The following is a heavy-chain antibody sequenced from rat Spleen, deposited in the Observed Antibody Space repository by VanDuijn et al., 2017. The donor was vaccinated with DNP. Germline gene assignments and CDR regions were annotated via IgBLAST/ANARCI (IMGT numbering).Heavy chain of an antibody. D-gene: IGHD1-11*01. V-gene: IGHV5-29*01. Sequence: EVLLVESDGGLVQPGRSLKLSCAASGFTFSDYYMAWVRQAPTKGLEWVATISYDSSTTYYRDSVKGRFTISRDNAKSTLYLQMDSLRSEDTATYYCTRAEGTGFPYWGQGTLVTVSS. CDR3: TRAEGTGFPY. CDR1: GFTFSDYY. J-gene: IGHJ3*01. CDR2: ISYDSSTT.